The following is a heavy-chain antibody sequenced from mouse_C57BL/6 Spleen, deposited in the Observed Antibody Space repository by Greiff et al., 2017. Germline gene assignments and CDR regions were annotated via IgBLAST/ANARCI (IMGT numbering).Heavy chain of an antibody. J-gene: IGHJ4*01. CDR2: IYPGDGDT. CDR3: ARCPYYYGSSLYAMDY. D-gene: IGHD1-1*01. CDR1: GYAFSSSW. V-gene: IGHV1-82*01. Sequence: VQLQESGPELVKPGASVKISCKASGYAFSSSWMNWVKQRPGKGLEWIGRIYPGDGDTNSNGKFKGKATLTADKSSSTAYMQLSSLTSEDSAVYFGARCPYYYGSSLYAMDYWGQGTSVTVSS.